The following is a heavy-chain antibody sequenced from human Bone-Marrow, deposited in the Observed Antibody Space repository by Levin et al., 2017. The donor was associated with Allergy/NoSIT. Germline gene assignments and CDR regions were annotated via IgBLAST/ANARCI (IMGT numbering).Heavy chain of an antibody. V-gene: IGHV4-34*01. Sequence: ESLKISCAVNGGSFSGYYWSWIRQPPGKGLEWIGEINHSGDANYNPSLKSRVTTSVDTSKKQFSLKLASVTAADTGLYYCARGHSTSGFDNWGQGTLVTVSS. D-gene: IGHD4-11*01. CDR2: INHSGDA. CDR3: ARGHSTSGFDN. CDR1: GGSFSGYY. J-gene: IGHJ4*02.